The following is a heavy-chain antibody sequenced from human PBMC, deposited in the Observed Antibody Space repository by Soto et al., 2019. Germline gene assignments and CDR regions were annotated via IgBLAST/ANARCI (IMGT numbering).Heavy chain of an antibody. D-gene: IGHD3-10*01. Sequence: QVQLVQSGGEVRKTGASVKVSCNASGYTFTTYGVSWVRQAPGQGLEWLAWISGASGSTYYAQNFQDRLTVTTDTSTDSAFMEFRSLRSDDSAIYYCARGNYFGSGTFDYWGQGTQVTVSS. CDR2: ISGASGST. J-gene: IGHJ4*02. CDR3: ARGNYFGSGTFDY. V-gene: IGHV1-18*01. CDR1: GYTFTTYG.